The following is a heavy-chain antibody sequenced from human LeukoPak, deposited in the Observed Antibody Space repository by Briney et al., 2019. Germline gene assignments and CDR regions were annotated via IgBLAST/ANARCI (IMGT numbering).Heavy chain of an antibody. V-gene: IGHV1-2*06. CDR2: INPNSGGT. CDR3: ARVWGIVGASDAFDI. Sequence: ASVKVSCKASGYTFTAYYMHWVRQAPGQGLEWMGRINPNSGGTNYAQKFQGRVTMTRDTSISTAYMELSRLRSDDTAVYYCARVWGIVGASDAFDIWGQGTMVTVSS. D-gene: IGHD1-26*01. CDR1: GYTFTAYY. J-gene: IGHJ3*02.